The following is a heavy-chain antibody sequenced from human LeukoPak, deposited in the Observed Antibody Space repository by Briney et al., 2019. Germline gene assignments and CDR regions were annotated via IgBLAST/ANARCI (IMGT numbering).Heavy chain of an antibody. CDR3: ARHGGCSGGSCYPVYYYGMDV. CDR1: GGSISSYY. V-gene: IGHV4-59*08. CDR2: ISYSGST. D-gene: IGHD2-15*01. Sequence: PSQTLSLTCTVSGGSISSYYWSWIRQPPGKGLEWIGYISYSGSTKYNPSLKSRVTISVDTSKNQFSLKLSSVTAADTAVYYCARHGGCSGGSCYPVYYYGMDVWGQGTTVTVSS. J-gene: IGHJ6*02.